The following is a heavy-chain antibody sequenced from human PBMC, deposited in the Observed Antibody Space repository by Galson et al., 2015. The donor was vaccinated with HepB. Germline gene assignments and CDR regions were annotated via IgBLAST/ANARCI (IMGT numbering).Heavy chain of an antibody. V-gene: IGHV3-30-3*01. CDR2: ISHDGSNK. J-gene: IGHJ4*02. Sequence: SLRLSCAASGFTFSSYAMHWVRQAPGKGLEWVAVISHDGSNKYYADSVKGRFTISRDNSKNTLYLQMNSLRAEDTAMYYCARERSTIFGVVIINRCLDYWGQGTLVTVSS. D-gene: IGHD3-3*01. CDR1: GFTFSSYA. CDR3: ARERSTIFGVVIINRCLDY.